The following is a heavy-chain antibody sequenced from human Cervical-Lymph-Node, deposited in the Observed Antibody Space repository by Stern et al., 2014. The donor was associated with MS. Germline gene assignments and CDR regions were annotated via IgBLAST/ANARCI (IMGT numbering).Heavy chain of an antibody. J-gene: IGHJ3*02. CDR1: GFTFTSSA. Sequence: QLVESGPEVKKPGTSVKVSCKASGFTFTSSAVQWVRQARGQRLEWIGGIVVGSGNQTYAQKFQERVTMTRDMSTSTAYMELSSLRSEDTAVYYCAAVPDYYDSSGSDAFDIWGQGTMVTVSS. CDR2: IVVGSGNQ. V-gene: IGHV1-58*01. D-gene: IGHD3-22*01. CDR3: AAVPDYYDSSGSDAFDI.